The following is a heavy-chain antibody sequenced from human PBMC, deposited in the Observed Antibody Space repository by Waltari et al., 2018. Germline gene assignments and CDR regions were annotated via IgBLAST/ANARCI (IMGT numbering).Heavy chain of an antibody. CDR3: ARGSGIAVAGTYDY. CDR1: GGSISSHY. Sequence: QVQLQESGTRLVKPSETLSLTCTVSGGSISSHYWSWVRQPPGKGLEWIGYIDYSGSTNYNPSLKSRVTISVDTSKNQFSLKLSSVTAADTAVYYWARGSGIAVAGTYDYWGQGTLVTVSS. V-gene: IGHV4-59*11. CDR2: IDYSGST. J-gene: IGHJ4*02. D-gene: IGHD6-19*01.